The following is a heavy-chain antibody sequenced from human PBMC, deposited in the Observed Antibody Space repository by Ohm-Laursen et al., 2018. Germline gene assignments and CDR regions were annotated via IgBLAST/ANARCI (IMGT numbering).Heavy chain of an antibody. J-gene: IGHJ4*02. Sequence: GTLSLTCAVCGGSFSGYYWNWIRQPPGKGLEWIGEINHSRSTKYNSSFKSRVTISVDTSKNQFSLKLSSVTAADTAVYYCAVSEVRYSFTYLADFWGQGTLVTVPS. CDR2: INHSRST. D-gene: IGHD3-9*01. CDR3: AVSEVRYSFTYLADF. V-gene: IGHV4-34*01. CDR1: GGSFSGYY.